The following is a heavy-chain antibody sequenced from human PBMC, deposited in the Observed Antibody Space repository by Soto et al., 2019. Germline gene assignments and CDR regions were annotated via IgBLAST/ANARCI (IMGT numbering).Heavy chain of an antibody. CDR1: GGSISSSNW. Sequence: SETLSLTCAVSGGSISSSNWWSWVRQPPGKGLEWIGEIYHSGSTNYNPSLKSRVTISVDKSKNQFSLKLSSVTAADTAVYYCARDAGIAVAGTYYYYGMDVWGQGTTVTVSS. J-gene: IGHJ6*02. V-gene: IGHV4-4*02. CDR2: IYHSGST. D-gene: IGHD6-19*01. CDR3: ARDAGIAVAGTYYYYGMDV.